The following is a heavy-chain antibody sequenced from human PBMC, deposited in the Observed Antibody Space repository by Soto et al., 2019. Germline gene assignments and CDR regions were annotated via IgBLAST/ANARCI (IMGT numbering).Heavy chain of an antibody. CDR3: ARHSGVRGGRFGWFDP. Sequence: SETLSLTCTVSGGSISSYYWSWIRQPPGKGLEWIGYIYYSGSTNYNPSLKSRVTISVDTSKNQFSLKLSSVTAADTAVYYCARHSGVRGGRFGWFDPWGQGTLVTVSS. CDR1: GGSISSYY. J-gene: IGHJ5*02. CDR2: IYYSGST. V-gene: IGHV4-59*08. D-gene: IGHD3-10*01.